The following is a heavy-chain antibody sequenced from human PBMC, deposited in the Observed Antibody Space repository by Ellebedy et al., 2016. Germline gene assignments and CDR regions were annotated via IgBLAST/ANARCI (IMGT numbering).Heavy chain of an antibody. D-gene: IGHD1-26*01. J-gene: IGHJ3*01. V-gene: IGHV3-21*01. CDR1: GFTFSDYS. Sequence: GESLKISCAASGFTFSDYSMNWVRQAPGKGLEWVSSISGGSSYIYYADSVKGRFTISRDNAKSSLFLQMNSLGAEDTAVYYCARDPSVVGARWAFDLWGHGTVVTVSS. CDR3: ARDPSVVGARWAFDL. CDR2: ISGGSSYI.